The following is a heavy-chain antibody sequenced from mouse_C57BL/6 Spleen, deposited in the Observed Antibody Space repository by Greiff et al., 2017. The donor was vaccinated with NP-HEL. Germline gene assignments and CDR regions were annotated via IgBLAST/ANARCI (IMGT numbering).Heavy chain of an antibody. CDR2: ISSGGSYT. V-gene: IGHV5-6*01. J-gene: IGHJ2*01. CDR1: GFTFSSYG. Sequence: VQLKESGGDLVKPGGSLKLSCAASGFTFSSYGMSWVRQTPDKRLEWVATISSGGSYTYYPDSVKGRFTISRDNAKNTLYLQMSSLKSEDTAMYYCARNDGYYPLDYWGQGTTLTVSS. CDR3: ARNDGYYPLDY. D-gene: IGHD2-3*01.